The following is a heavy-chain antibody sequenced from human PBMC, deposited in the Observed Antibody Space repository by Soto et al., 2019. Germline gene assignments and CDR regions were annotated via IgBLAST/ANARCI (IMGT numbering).Heavy chain of an antibody. CDR3: ASDQPNSGSFDY. D-gene: IGHD6-19*01. CDR2: VIPFFATT. J-gene: IGHJ4*02. Sequence: QVQLVQSGAEVKKPGSSVRVSCKAYGGTFSNYALNWVRQAPGQGLEWMGGVIPFFATTNYAHKFQRRITITADTSTATAYMELSSLTSEDTAVYYCASDQPNSGSFDYWGQGTLVTVSS. V-gene: IGHV1-69*14. CDR1: GGTFSNYA.